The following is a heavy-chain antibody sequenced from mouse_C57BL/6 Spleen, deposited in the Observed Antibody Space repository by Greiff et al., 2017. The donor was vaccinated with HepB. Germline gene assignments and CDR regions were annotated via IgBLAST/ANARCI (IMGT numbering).Heavy chain of an antibody. J-gene: IGHJ4*01. V-gene: IGHV1-55*01. CDR1: GYTFTSYW. Sequence: VQLQQPGAELVKPGASVKMSCKASGYTFTSYWITWVKQRPGQGLEWIGDIYPGSGSTNYNEKFKSKATLTVDTSSSTAYMQRSSLTSEDSAVYYGTRYYYGSDAVDYWGQGTSVTVSS. D-gene: IGHD1-1*01. CDR3: TRYYYGSDAVDY. CDR2: IYPGSGST.